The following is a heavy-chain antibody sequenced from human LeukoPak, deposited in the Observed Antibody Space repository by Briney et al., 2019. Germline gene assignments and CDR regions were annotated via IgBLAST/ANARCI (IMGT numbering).Heavy chain of an antibody. J-gene: IGHJ5*02. CDR2: MNPNSGNT. V-gene: IGHV1-8*02. Sequence: ASVKVSCKASGYTFTSYYMHWVRQATGQGLEWMGWMNPNSGNTGYAQKFQGRVTMTRNTSISTAYMELSSLRSEDTAVYYCARAVLLWFGESYWFDPWGQGTLVTVSS. CDR3: ARAVLLWFGESYWFDP. D-gene: IGHD3-10*01. CDR1: GYTFTSYY.